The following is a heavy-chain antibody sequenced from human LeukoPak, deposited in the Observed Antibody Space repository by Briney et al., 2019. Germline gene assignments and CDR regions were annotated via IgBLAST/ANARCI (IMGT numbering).Heavy chain of an antibody. J-gene: IGHJ4*02. D-gene: IGHD3-9*01. CDR3: ARGPDYDILADYFDY. Sequence: GGSLRLSCVGSGFTFTNYAMHWVRQAPGKGLEWVAVISYDGSNKFYADSVRGRFTISRDNSKNTLFLQMNSLRPEDTAVYYCARGPDYDILADYFDYWGQGTLVTVSS. V-gene: IGHV3-30*04. CDR1: GFTFTNYA. CDR2: ISYDGSNK.